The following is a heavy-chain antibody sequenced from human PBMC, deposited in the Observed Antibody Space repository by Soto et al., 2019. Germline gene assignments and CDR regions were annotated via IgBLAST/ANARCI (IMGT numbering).Heavy chain of an antibody. CDR1: GFTLSGYA. D-gene: IGHD6-6*01. Sequence: EVQLAESGGGLAQPGGSLRPSCAASGFTLSGYAMDWVRQAPGKGLEYVSGISSNGVGTFYANSVQGRFTISRDNSKNTVYLQMGSLRPEDMAVYYCARRARPDSYYMDVWGKGTTVTVSS. CDR3: ARRARPDSYYMDV. CDR2: ISSNGVGT. J-gene: IGHJ6*03. V-gene: IGHV3-64*01.